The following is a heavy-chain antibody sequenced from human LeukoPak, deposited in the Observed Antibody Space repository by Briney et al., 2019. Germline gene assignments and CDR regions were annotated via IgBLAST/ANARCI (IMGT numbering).Heavy chain of an antibody. J-gene: IGHJ4*02. CDR1: GFTLNTYA. D-gene: IGHD2-8*01. CDR3: ARGTDEWYSSPGGY. V-gene: IGHV3-30*04. CDR2: ISYDGSQK. Sequence: GGSLRLSCAASGFTLNTYAMHWVRQAPGKGLEWVAIISYDGSQKYYADSLRGRFTISRDNSRNTLYLQMNSLRDDDTALYYCARGTDEWYSSPGGYWDQGTLVTVSS.